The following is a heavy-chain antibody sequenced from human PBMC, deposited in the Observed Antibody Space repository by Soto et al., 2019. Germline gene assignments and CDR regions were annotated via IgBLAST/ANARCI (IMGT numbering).Heavy chain of an antibody. Sequence: EVQLVESGGGLVQPGGSLRLSCLASEFTFNTYWMNWVRQAPGRGLEWVANIKDDGSEKNYVDSVKGRFTISRDNAKNLLYLQMNSLRGEETAVYFCARDWGTPGRGSAVGYYYHYGMDVWGQGTTVTVSS. CDR2: IKDDGSEK. CDR1: EFTFNTYW. J-gene: IGHJ6*02. D-gene: IGHD6-19*01. CDR3: ARDWGTPGRGSAVGYYYHYGMDV. V-gene: IGHV3-7*05.